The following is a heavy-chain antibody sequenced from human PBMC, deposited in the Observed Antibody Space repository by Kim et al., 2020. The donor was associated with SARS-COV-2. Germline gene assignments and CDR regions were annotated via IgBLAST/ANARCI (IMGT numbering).Heavy chain of an antibody. V-gene: IGHV3-11*06. CDR3: ARGRGTYYLDY. J-gene: IGHJ4*02. Sequence: YADSVKGLFAISRDNAQKSLYLQMNNLGADDTAVYYCARGRGTYYLDYWGQGSLVIVSS.